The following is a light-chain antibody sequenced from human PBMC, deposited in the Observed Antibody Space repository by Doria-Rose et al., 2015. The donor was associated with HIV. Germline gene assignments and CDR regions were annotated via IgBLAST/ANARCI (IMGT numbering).Light chain of an antibody. J-gene: IGKJ1*01. CDR1: QSFSSTY. CDR2: DGS. CDR3: HQYGTSWT. Sequence: TQSPGTLSLSPGERATLSCRASQSFSSTYLAWYQQKPGQAPSLLIYDGSTRATGIPDRFSASGSGTDFTLTINRLGPEDFALYYCHQYGTSWTFGQGTKVEI. V-gene: IGKV3-20*01.